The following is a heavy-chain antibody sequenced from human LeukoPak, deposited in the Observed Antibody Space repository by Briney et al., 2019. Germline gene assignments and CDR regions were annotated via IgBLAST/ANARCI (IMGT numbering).Heavy chain of an antibody. CDR2: IRFDGSYK. V-gene: IGHV3-30*02. D-gene: IGHD1-26*01. CDR1: GFTFSNYA. CDR3: TTDWGMGANAFDI. J-gene: IGHJ3*02. Sequence: GGSLRLSCAASGFTFSNYAMHWVRQAPGKGLEWVAFIRFDGSYKYYADSVKGRFTISRDNSKDTLYLQMNSLKTEDTAVYYCTTDWGMGANAFDIWGQGTMVTVSS.